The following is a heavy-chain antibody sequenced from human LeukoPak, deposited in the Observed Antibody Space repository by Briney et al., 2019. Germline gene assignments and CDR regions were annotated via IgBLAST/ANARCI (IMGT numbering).Heavy chain of an antibody. CDR1: GYTFTSYD. V-gene: IGHV1-8*01. D-gene: IGHD3-3*01. CDR3: ARGRASITISRVVINGYYYMDV. J-gene: IGHJ6*03. Sequence: ASVKVSCKASGYTFTSYDINWVRQATGQGLEWMGWMNPNSGNTGYAQKFQGRVTMTRNTSISTAYMELSSLRSEDTAVYYCARGRASITISRVVINGYYYMDVWGKGTTVTVSS. CDR2: MNPNSGNT.